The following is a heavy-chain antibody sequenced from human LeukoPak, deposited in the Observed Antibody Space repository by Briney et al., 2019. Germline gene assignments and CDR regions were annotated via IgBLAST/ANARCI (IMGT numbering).Heavy chain of an antibody. V-gene: IGHV3-33*01. CDR3: ARLGSYSPNFDY. Sequence: PGGSLRLFCAASGFTFSSYGAPWVRQARGRGVEWVAVIWYDGSNKYYADSVKGRFTISRDNSKNTLYLQMNSLRAEDTAVYYCARLGSYSPNFDYWGQGTLVTVSS. D-gene: IGHD1-26*01. J-gene: IGHJ4*02. CDR1: GFTFSSYG. CDR2: IWYDGSNK.